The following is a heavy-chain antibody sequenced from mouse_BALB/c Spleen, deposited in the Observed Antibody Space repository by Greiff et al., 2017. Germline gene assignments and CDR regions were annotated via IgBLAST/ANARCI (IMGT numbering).Heavy chain of an antibody. V-gene: IGHV2-9-2*01. D-gene: IGHD1-1*01. CDR2: IWTGGGT. J-gene: IGHJ1*01. CDR3: VRSPHYYGSSDWYFDV. CDR1: GFSLTSYD. Sequence: VKLVESGPGLVAPSQSLSITCTVSGFSLTSYDISWIRQPPGKGLEWLGVIWTGGGTNYNSAFMSRLSISKDNSKSQVFLKMNSLQTDDTAIYYCVRSPHYYGSSDWYFDVWGAGTTVTVSS.